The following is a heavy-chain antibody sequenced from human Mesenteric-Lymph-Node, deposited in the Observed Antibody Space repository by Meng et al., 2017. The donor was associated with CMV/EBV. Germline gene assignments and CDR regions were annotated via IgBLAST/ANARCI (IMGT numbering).Heavy chain of an antibody. J-gene: IGHJ5*02. D-gene: IGHD5-24*01. CDR3: ARDMAITETAPDL. Sequence: KGSGYRFNNYWIGWVRQMPGKGLEWMGVIYPDDSDTRYSPSFQGQVTISADKSINTAYLQWSSLKASDTAIYFCARDMAITETAPDLWGQGTLVTVSS. CDR1: GYRFNNYW. V-gene: IGHV5-51*01. CDR2: IYPDDSDT.